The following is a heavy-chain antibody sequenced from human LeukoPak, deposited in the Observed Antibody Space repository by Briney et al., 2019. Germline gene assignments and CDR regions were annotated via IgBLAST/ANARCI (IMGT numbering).Heavy chain of an antibody. Sequence: SVKVSCKASGDTFSSYAISWVRQAPGQGLEWMGGIIPTFGTANYAQKFQGRVTITADKSTSTAYMELSSLRSEDTAVYYCARALVRGVINWFDPWGQGTLVAVSS. CDR3: ARALVRGVINWFDP. CDR1: GDTFSSYA. J-gene: IGHJ5*02. V-gene: IGHV1-69*06. CDR2: IIPTFGTA. D-gene: IGHD3-10*01.